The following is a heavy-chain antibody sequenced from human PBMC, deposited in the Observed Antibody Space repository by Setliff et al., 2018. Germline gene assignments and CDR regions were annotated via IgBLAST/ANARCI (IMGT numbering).Heavy chain of an antibody. J-gene: IGHJ3*02. Sequence: GGSLRLSCAASGFTFSSYSMNWVRQAPGKGLEWVSYISSSSSTIYYADSVKGRFTISRDNAKNSLYLQMNSLRAEDTAVYYCARDADDSSRYYSEAFDIWGQGTMVTVSS. CDR2: ISSSSSTI. CDR3: ARDADDSSRYYSEAFDI. CDR1: GFTFSSYS. V-gene: IGHV3-48*01. D-gene: IGHD3-22*01.